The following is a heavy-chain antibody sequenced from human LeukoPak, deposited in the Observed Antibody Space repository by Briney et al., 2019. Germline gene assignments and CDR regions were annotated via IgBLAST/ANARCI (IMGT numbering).Heavy chain of an antibody. CDR1: GFTFSTYG. V-gene: IGHV3-66*01. D-gene: IGHD1-26*01. CDR3: ARDPYSGGYGDYYYYYMDL. Sequence: GGSLRLSCAASGFTFSTYGMSWVRQAPGKGRGWGSVIYSGGSTYYADSAKGRFTISRDNSKNTLYLQMNSLRAEDTAVYYCARDPYSGGYGDYYYYYMDLWGQGTTVTISS. J-gene: IGHJ6*03. CDR2: IYSGGST.